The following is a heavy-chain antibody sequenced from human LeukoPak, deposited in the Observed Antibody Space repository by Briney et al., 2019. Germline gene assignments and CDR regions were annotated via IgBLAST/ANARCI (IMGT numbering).Heavy chain of an antibody. CDR2: ICCNGGSK. CDR3: VTRGGNIAVVGTGAFDL. D-gene: IGHD6-19*01. CDR1: GFTFSSYA. Sequence: GGSLRLSCSASGFTFSSYAMHWVRQAPGKGREYVSAICCNGGSKYCADSVKGRFTISRDNSKNTLYLQMSSLRAEDTAVYYCVTRGGNIAVVGTGAFDLWGQGTMVTVSS. V-gene: IGHV3-64D*06. J-gene: IGHJ3*01.